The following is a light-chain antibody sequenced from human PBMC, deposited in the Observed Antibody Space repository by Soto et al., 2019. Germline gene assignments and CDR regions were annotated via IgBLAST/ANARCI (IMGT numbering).Light chain of an antibody. CDR3: QQYYSTHPRYT. Sequence: DIVMTQSPDSLAVSLGERATINCKSSQSVLYSSNNKNYLAWYQQKPGQPPKLLIYWASTRESGVPDRFSGSGSGTDFSLTISSLQAEDVAVYYCQQYYSTHPRYTFGQGTKLEIK. J-gene: IGKJ2*01. CDR1: QSVLYSSNNKNY. CDR2: WAS. V-gene: IGKV4-1*01.